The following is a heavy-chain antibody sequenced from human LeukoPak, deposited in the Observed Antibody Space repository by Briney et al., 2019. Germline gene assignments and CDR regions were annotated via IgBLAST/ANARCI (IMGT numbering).Heavy chain of an antibody. CDR3: ARDRRYCSSTSCLGYYYGMDV. J-gene: IGHJ6*02. CDR1: GGSISSYY. D-gene: IGHD2-2*01. Sequence: PSETLSLTCTVSGGSISSYYWSWIRQPPGKGLEWIGYIYYSGSTNYNPSLKSRVTISVDTSKNQFSLKLSSVTAADTAVYYCARDRRYCSSTSCLGYYYGMDVWGQGTTVTVSS. CDR2: IYYSGST. V-gene: IGHV4-59*01.